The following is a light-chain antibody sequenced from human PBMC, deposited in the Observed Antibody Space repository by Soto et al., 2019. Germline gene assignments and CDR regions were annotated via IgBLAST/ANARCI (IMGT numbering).Light chain of an antibody. J-gene: IGLJ1*01. CDR2: DVN. CDR3: CSYAGSYDYV. Sequence: QSVLTQPRSVSGSPGQSVTISCTGSSSDVGAYNYVSWYQHNTGKAPKLLIYDVNKRPSGVPDRFSGSKFGNTASLTISGLQADDEDTFYCCSYAGSYDYVFGTGTKLTVL. V-gene: IGLV2-11*01. CDR1: SSDVGAYNY.